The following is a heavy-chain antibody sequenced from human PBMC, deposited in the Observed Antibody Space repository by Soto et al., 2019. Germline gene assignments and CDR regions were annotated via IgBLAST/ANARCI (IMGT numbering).Heavy chain of an antibody. D-gene: IGHD6-13*01. Sequence: PSETLSLTCTVSGGSISSYYWSWIRQPPGKGLEWIGYIYYSGSTNYNPSLKSRVTISVDTSKNQFSLKLSSVTAADTAVFFCARVGIAAAGYYYYYMDVWGKGTRVTVSS. CDR1: GGSISSYY. J-gene: IGHJ6*03. CDR3: ARVGIAAAGYYYYYMDV. V-gene: IGHV4-59*01. CDR2: IYYSGST.